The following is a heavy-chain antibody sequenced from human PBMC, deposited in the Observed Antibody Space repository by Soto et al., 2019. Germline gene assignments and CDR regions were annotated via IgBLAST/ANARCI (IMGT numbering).Heavy chain of an antibody. V-gene: IGHV3-7*04. CDR1: GFTFSSYW. D-gene: IGHD2-2*01. J-gene: IGHJ6*04. CDR3: ARDFYQLLSYYYVMDV. CDR2: IKQDGSEK. Sequence: GGSLRLSCAASGFTFSSYWMSWVRQAPGKGLEWVANIKQDGSEKYYVDSVKGRFTISRDNAKNSLYLQMNSLRAEDTAVYYCARDFYQLLSYYYVMDVWGKGTTVTVSS.